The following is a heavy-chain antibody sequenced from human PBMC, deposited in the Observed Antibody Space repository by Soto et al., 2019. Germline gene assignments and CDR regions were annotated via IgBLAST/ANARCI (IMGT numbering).Heavy chain of an antibody. CDR2: INHGGET. CDR1: GGSFSGYY. Sequence: SETLSLTCAVYGGSFSGYYWSWIRQPPGEGLEWIGEINHGGETNYNPSLKSRVTISKDTSKTQFSLTLSSVTAADTAVYYCARVSGYFYYYYMDIWGKGTTVTVSS. CDR3: ARVSGYFYYYYMDI. J-gene: IGHJ6*03. V-gene: IGHV4-34*01.